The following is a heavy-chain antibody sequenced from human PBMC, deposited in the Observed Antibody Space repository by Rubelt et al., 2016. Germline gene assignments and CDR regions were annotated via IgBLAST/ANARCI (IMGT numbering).Heavy chain of an antibody. Sequence: QVQLQESGPGLVKPSETLSLTCTVSGGSISSYYWSWIRQPPGKGLEWIGYIYYRGSTNYNPSLKSCGTLSVDTAKNQFSLKLSSVTAADTAVYYCARRITIFGVVRNGDAFDIWGQGTMVTVSS. D-gene: IGHD3-3*01. CDR3: ARRITIFGVVRNGDAFDI. CDR1: GGSISSYY. V-gene: IGHV4-59*08. J-gene: IGHJ3*02. CDR2: IYYRGST.